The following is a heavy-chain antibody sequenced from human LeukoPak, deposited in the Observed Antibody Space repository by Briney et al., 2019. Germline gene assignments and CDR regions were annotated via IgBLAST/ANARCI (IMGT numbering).Heavy chain of an antibody. CDR2: FDPEDGET. D-gene: IGHD3-16*01. CDR1: GYTLTELS. CDR3: STEGELWSPYSWFDP. Sequence: ASVKVSCKVSGYTLTELSMHWVRQAPGKGLEWTGGFDPEDGETIYAQKFQGRVTMTEDKSTDTAYMELGSLRSEDNAVYFCSTEGELWSPYSWFDPWGQGTLVTVSS. J-gene: IGHJ5*02. V-gene: IGHV1-24*01.